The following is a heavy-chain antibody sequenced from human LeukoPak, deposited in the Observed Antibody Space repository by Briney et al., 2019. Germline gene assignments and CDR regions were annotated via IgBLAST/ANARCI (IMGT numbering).Heavy chain of an antibody. CDR2: IYYSGTT. CDR1: GGSVSSNNHY. D-gene: IGHD7-27*01. Sequence: SETLPLTCTVSGGSVSSNNHYWGWIRQPPGKGLEWIGSIYYSGTTFYNPSLKSRLTISVDTSRNQFSLKLSSVTAADTAIYHCARAPLGRGSNFLCCSFDIWGQGTMVTVSS. V-gene: IGHV4-39*07. J-gene: IGHJ3*02. CDR3: ARAPLGRGSNFLCCSFDI.